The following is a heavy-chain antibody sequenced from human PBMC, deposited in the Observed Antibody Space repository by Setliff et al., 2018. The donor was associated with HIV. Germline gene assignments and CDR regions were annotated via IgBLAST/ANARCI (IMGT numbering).Heavy chain of an antibody. CDR2: IYASGST. D-gene: IGHD3-10*01. CDR3: ARVGASGVPSTMDYYYYMDV. Sequence: LSLTCTVSGGSFSSYHWSWIRHRAGKGLEWIGHIYASGSTKYNPSLESRVTMSVDTSRTQFSLKLRSVTAADTAVYYCARVGASGVPSTMDYYYYMDVWGKGTTVTSP. V-gene: IGHV4-4*07. J-gene: IGHJ6*03. CDR1: GGSFSSYH.